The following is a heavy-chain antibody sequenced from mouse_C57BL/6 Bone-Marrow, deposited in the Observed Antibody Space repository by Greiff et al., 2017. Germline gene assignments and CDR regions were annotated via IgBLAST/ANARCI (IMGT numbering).Heavy chain of an antibody. Sequence: QVQLQQPGAELVKPGASVKMSRKASGYTLTSYWKTWVKQRAGQGREWIGDIYSGSGSTNYNEKFKSKATLTVDTSSSTAYMQLSSLTSEDSAVYYCAGGDYGWYFDVWGTGTAVTVSA. CDR3: AGGDYGWYFDV. CDR1: GYTLTSYW. V-gene: IGHV1-55*01. D-gene: IGHD2-4*01. J-gene: IGHJ1*03. CDR2: IYSGSGST.